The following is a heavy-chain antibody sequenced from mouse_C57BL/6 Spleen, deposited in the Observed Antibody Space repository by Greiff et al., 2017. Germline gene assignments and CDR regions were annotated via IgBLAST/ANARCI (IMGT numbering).Heavy chain of an antibody. CDR1: GYTFTDYY. CDR2: INPNNGGT. Sequence: EVQLQQSGPELVKPGASVKISCKASGYTFTDYYMNWVKQSHGKSLEWIGDINPNNGGTSYNQKFKGKATLTVDKSSSTAYMELRSLTSEDSAVYYCAKGYGSSYEFDVWGTGTTVTVSS. D-gene: IGHD1-1*01. CDR3: AKGYGSSYEFDV. J-gene: IGHJ1*03. V-gene: IGHV1-26*01.